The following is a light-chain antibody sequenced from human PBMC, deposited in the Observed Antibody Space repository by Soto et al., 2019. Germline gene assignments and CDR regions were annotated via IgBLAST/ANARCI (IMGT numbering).Light chain of an antibody. CDR3: QQFNSYPIT. J-gene: IGKJ5*01. CDR1: QDIRGA. V-gene: IGKV1-13*02. CDR2: DVS. Sequence: AIQVTQSPSSLSASLGDRVTITCRASQDIRGALAWYQQKPVKAPKLLIYDVSTFESGVPSRFRGSGCGTEFTLTFSSLQPEDFGTYYWQQFNSYPITFGPGTRLELK.